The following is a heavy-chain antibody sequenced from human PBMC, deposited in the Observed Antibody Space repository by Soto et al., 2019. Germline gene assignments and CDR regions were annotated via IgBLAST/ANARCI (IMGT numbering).Heavy chain of an antibody. CDR3: ARDPYLGDHQY. J-gene: IGHJ4*02. Sequence: QVQLVQSGGEVKKPGASVKVSCKTSGYTFTTYGISWVRQAPGQGLERVGWISAYSGKTHYAQKFQGKVTMTTDPSTNTAYLELRSLRSDDTAVYYCARDPYLGDHQYWGQGTLVTVSS. D-gene: IGHD3-16*01. CDR2: ISAYSGKT. V-gene: IGHV1-18*01. CDR1: GYTFTTYG.